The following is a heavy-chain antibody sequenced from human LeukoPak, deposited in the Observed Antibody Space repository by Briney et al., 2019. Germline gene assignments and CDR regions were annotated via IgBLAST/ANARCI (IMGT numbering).Heavy chain of an antibody. D-gene: IGHD3-22*01. CDR1: GGSISSYY. CDR2: IYYSGST. CDR3: ARALGGGYYAFRFDP. V-gene: IGHV4-59*01. J-gene: IGHJ5*02. Sequence: SETLSLTCTVSGGSISSYYWSWIRQPPGMGLEWIGYIYYSGSTNYNPSLKSRVTISVDTSKNQFSLKLSSVTAADTAVYYCARALGGGYYAFRFDPWGQGTLVTVSS.